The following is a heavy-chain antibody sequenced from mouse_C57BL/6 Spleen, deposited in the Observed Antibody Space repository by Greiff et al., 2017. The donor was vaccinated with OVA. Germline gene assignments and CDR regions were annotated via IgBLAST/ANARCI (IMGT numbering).Heavy chain of an antibody. CDR3: ARRIYYDYDWYFDV. J-gene: IGHJ1*03. D-gene: IGHD2-4*01. Sequence: EVQLQQSGPELVKPGASVKIPCKASGYTFTDYNMDWVKQSHGKSLEWIGDINPNNGGTIYNQKFKGKATLTVDKSSSTAYMELRSLTSEDTAVYYGARRIYYDYDWYFDVWGTGTTVTVSS. V-gene: IGHV1-18*01. CDR2: INPNNGGT. CDR1: GYTFTDYN.